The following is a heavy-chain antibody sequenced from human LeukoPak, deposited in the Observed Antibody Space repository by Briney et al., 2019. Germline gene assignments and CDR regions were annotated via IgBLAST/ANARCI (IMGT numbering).Heavy chain of an antibody. CDR1: GLSFINYA. V-gene: IGHV3-23*01. CDR2: INSGSAGST. D-gene: IGHD5-18*01. Sequence: GGSLRLSCVASGLSFINYAMTWVRQAPGKGLEWVSTINSGSAGSTSYADPVRGRSTIPRDNSKSTLYLQMNNLRADDTAIYYCVGVRYNYGLSAYWGQGTLVIVSS. CDR3: VGVRYNYGLSAY. J-gene: IGHJ1*01.